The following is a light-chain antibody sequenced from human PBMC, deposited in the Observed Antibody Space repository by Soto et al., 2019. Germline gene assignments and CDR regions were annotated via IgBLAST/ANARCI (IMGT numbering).Light chain of an antibody. J-gene: IGLJ2*01. CDR3: GSHTSSTTRV. CDR1: NSDVGGYNF. V-gene: IGLV2-14*01. CDR2: EVN. Sequence: QSALTQPASVSGSPGQSITISCTGTNSDVGGYNFVSWFQQHPGKAPKLMIFEVNNRPSGVSNRFSGSKSGYTASLTISRLQAEDEADYYCGSHTSSTTRVFGGGTQLTVL.